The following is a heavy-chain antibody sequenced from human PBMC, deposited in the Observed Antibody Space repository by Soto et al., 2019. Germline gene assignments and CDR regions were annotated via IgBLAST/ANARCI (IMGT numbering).Heavy chain of an antibody. CDR2: ISGSGDRT. J-gene: IGHJ4*02. V-gene: IGHV3-23*01. D-gene: IGHD3-10*01. Sequence: EVQLLESGGGLVQPGGSLRLSCAASGFTFSSCAMSWVRQAPGKGLEWVSAISGSGDRTYYPDSVKGRFTISRDNSKNTLSPQMNSMRAEDTALYYCAIVRGLIDPMDYWGQGTLVTVAS. CDR1: GFTFSSCA. CDR3: AIVRGLIDPMDY.